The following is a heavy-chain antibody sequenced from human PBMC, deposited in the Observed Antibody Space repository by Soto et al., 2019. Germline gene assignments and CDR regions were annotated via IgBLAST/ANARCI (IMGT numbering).Heavy chain of an antibody. CDR2: VNSNGRSI. V-gene: IGHV3-74*01. CDR1: GFTLTNYW. CDR3: ARGGAARAHYYYGRDV. Sequence: WGSLRLSCAASGFTLTNYWMHWVRQAPGKGLVWVSRVNSNGRSITYADSVKGRFTISRDNATNTLYLQMNSLRAEDTAVYYCARGGAARAHYYYGRDVWGKGTPVNVSA. J-gene: IGHJ6*04. D-gene: IGHD6-6*01.